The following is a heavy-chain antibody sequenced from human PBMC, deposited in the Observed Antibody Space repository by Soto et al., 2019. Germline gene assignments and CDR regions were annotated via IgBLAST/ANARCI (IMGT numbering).Heavy chain of an antibody. J-gene: IGHJ4*02. CDR3: AAGRNNWKFFSIDS. V-gene: IGHV4-59*01. CDR1: GDSYSVYY. CDR2: VSYGGST. Sequence: SGALSPPFTFPGDSYSVYYLTWIRQPPGKGLEWIGYVSYGGSTTYDPSLKSRVTISMDTSRTQFSVNLSSVTAADTAVYYCAAGRNNWKFFSIDSWGQGFLVTVSS. D-gene: IGHD1-20*01.